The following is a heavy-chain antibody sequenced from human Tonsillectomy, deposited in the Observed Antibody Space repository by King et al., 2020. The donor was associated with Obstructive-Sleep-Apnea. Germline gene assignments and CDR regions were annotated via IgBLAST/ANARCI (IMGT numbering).Heavy chain of an antibody. CDR1: GGSISSGDYY. CDR3: ARDLGYYGSGNLLYFDL. Sequence: LQLQESGPGLVKPSQTLSLTCTVSGGSISSGDYYWSWIRQPPGKGPWLIGYIYYSGSIYYNPSLKSRVTISVDTSKNQFSLKLSTVTAAGTAVYYCARDLGYYGSGNLLYFDLWGRGTLVTVPS. D-gene: IGHD3-10*01. J-gene: IGHJ2*01. CDR2: IYYSGSI. V-gene: IGHV4-30-4*01.